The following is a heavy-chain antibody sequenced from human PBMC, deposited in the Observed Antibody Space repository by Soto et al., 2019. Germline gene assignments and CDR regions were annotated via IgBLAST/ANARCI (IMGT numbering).Heavy chain of an antibody. D-gene: IGHD1-1*01. V-gene: IGHV3-23*01. Sequence: EVQLLESGGGLVQRGGSLRLSCAASGFTFSTYAMTWVRQAQGKGLEWVSLISSTGSSTYYADSVKGRFTISRDNSKNTLSLQINSLRAEDTAVYYCAKSLRTAAFDYWGQGALVTVFS. CDR3: AKSLRTAAFDY. CDR2: ISSTGSST. J-gene: IGHJ4*02. CDR1: GFTFSTYA.